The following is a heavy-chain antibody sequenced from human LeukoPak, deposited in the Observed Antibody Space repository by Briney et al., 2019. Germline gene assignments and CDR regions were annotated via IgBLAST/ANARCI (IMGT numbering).Heavy chain of an antibody. CDR1: GFTFSGYA. J-gene: IGHJ4*02. V-gene: IGHV3-23*01. Sequence: GGSLRLSCAASGFTFSGYAMSWVRQAPGKGLEWVSAISGSGGSTYYADSVKGRFTISRDNPKNTLYLQMNSLRAEDTAAYYCAKGQVTWPPFPANYWGQGTLVTVSS. D-gene: IGHD2-21*02. CDR2: ISGSGGST. CDR3: AKGQVTWPPFPANY.